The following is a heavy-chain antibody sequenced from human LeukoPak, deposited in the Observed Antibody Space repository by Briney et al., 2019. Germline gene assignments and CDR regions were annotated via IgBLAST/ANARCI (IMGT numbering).Heavy chain of an antibody. Sequence: GALILSCAASGFTFSSYAMSWVRQAPGKGLEWVSAISGSGGSTYYADSVKGRFTISRDNSKNTLYLQMNSLRAEDTAVYYCAKGGRYYGSGSYYRIWGQGTLVTVSS. V-gene: IGHV3-23*01. CDR2: ISGSGGST. J-gene: IGHJ4*02. CDR3: AKGGRYYGSGSYYRI. D-gene: IGHD3-10*01. CDR1: GFTFSSYA.